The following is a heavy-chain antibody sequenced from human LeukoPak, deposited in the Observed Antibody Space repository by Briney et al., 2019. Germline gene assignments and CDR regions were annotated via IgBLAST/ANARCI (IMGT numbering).Heavy chain of an antibody. J-gene: IGHJ4*02. Sequence: SVKVSCKASGGTFSSYAISWVRQAPGQGLEWMGRIIPILGIANYAQKFQGRVTITADKSTSTAYMELSSLRSEDTAVYYCARGRSRKQWLATDYWGQGTLVTVSS. CDR2: IIPILGIA. CDR3: ARGRSRKQWLATDY. D-gene: IGHD6-19*01. CDR1: GGTFSSYA. V-gene: IGHV1-69*04.